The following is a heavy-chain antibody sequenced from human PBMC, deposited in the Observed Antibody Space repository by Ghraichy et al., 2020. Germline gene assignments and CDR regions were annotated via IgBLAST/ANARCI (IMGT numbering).Heavy chain of an antibody. CDR3: AATDELSGYYYFDS. D-gene: IGHD3-22*01. Sequence: SETLSLTCTVSGGSINDFYWCWIRQAPGKELEWLGYIYYTGSTNYNPSLRSRVTISVDTSKNQFSLKLSSVTATDTAVYYCAATDELSGYYYFDSWGQGALVTVSS. J-gene: IGHJ4*02. CDR2: IYYTGST. CDR1: GGSINDFY. V-gene: IGHV4-59*08.